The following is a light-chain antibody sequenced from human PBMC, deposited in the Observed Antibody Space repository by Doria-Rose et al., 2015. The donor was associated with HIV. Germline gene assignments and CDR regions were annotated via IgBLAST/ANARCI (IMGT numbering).Light chain of an antibody. Sequence: EIVLTQSPLSLSVTPGQPASISCRSSQSLVNSDGTTYLYWYLQKPVKSPQLLIYVVANRFSAVPDRYSGSGSGTEFTLKISRVEPEDFGVYYCMQTILLPFTFGPGTTVDIK. CDR3: MQTILLPFT. CDR2: VVA. CDR1: QSLVNSDGTTY. V-gene: IGKV2D-29*02. J-gene: IGKJ3*01.